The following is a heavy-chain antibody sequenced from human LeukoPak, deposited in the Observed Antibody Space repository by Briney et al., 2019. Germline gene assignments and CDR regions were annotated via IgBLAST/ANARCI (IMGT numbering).Heavy chain of an antibody. Sequence: GESLKISCKGSRYNFTNYWIGWVRQMPGKGLEWMGIIYLGDSDTRYSPSFQGQVTISADKSVTTAYLQWSSLKASDTAMYYCARVNLEYYYGSGRLITYYYYYMDVWGKGTTVTISS. CDR1: RYNFTNYW. D-gene: IGHD3-10*01. CDR2: IYLGDSDT. V-gene: IGHV5-51*01. CDR3: ARVNLEYYYGSGRLITYYYYYMDV. J-gene: IGHJ6*03.